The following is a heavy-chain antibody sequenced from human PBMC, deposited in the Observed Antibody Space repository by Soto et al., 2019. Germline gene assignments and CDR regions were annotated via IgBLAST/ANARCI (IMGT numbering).Heavy chain of an antibody. V-gene: IGHV4-59*08. J-gene: IGHJ4*02. CDR1: GGSISSYY. CDR3: ARHLRRDGYNYYFDY. D-gene: IGHD1-1*01. Sequence: QVQLQESGPGLVKPSETLSLTCTVSGGSISSYYWSWIRQPPGKGLEWIGYIYYSGNTNYNPSLRRRVTMSVDTSNNQFSLRLSSVTAADTAVYYCARHLRRDGYNYYFDYWGQGTLVTVSS. CDR2: IYYSGNT.